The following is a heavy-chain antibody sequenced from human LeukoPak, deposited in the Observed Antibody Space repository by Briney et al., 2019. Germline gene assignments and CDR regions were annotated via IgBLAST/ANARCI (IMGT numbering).Heavy chain of an antibody. Sequence: ASVKVSCKASGYTLTSHYMHWVRQAPGQGLKLMSSIHPGGDTVYGQKFQGRLTMTRDTSTSTVYMELSSLRSEDTAVYFCAREGYYSGGSGNQKAFDYWGQGTLITVSS. CDR3: AREGYYSGGSGNQKAFDY. CDR1: GYTLTSHY. J-gene: IGHJ4*02. V-gene: IGHV1-46*01. D-gene: IGHD2-8*02. CDR2: IHPGGDT.